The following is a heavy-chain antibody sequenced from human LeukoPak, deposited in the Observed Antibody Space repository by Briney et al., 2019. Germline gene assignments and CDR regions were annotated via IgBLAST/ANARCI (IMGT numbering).Heavy chain of an antibody. V-gene: IGHV3-30*02. D-gene: IGHD3-3*01. CDR2: IRYDGSNK. Sequence: PGGSLRLSCAASGFTFSSYGMPWVRQAPGKGLEWVAFIRYDGSNKYYADSVKGQFTLSRDNSKNTLYLQMNSLRAEDTAVYYCASRITTDMDVWGKGTTVTVSS. CDR1: GFTFSSYG. CDR3: ASRITTDMDV. J-gene: IGHJ6*03.